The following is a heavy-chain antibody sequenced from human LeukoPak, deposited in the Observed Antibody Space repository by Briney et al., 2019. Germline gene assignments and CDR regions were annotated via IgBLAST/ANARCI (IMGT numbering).Heavy chain of an antibody. V-gene: IGHV3-23*01. D-gene: IGHD7-27*01. CDR1: GFTFSNYA. CDR3: AKRSGDYFDY. Sequence: GGSLRLSCAASGFTFSNYAMSWVRQAPGKGLEWVSALGGSGISTYYADSVKGRFTISRDNSRNTLYLQMNSLRAEDTAVYYCAKRSGDYFDYWGQGTLVTVS. J-gene: IGHJ4*02. CDR2: LGGSGIST.